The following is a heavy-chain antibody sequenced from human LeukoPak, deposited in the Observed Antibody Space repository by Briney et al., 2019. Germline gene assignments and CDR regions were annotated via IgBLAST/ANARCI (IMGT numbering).Heavy chain of an antibody. CDR1: GVTLSSYA. Sequence: PRGSLRLSCAASGVTLSSYAMSWARQAPGKGLEWVSGISSSGSGGNTYYADSVKGRFPISRDSSKNTLFLHMNTLRAEDTAIYYCAKDRTVRASYWYFDLWGRGTLVTVSS. J-gene: IGHJ2*01. CDR3: AKDRTVRASYWYFDL. V-gene: IGHV3-23*01. CDR2: ISSSGSGGNT. D-gene: IGHD4-17*01.